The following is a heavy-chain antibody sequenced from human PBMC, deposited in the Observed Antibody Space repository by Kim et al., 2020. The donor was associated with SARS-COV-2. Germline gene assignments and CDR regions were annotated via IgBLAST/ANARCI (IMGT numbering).Heavy chain of an antibody. D-gene: IGHD4-17*01. CDR2: ISYDGSNK. Sequence: GGSLRLSCAASGFTFSSYAMHWVRQAPGKGLEWVAVISYDGSNKYYADSVKGRFTISRDNSKNTLYLQMNSLRAEDTAVYYCAREGNNVSYGDYTWFDPWGQGTLVTVSS. J-gene: IGHJ5*02. CDR3: AREGNNVSYGDYTWFDP. V-gene: IGHV3-30*04. CDR1: GFTFSSYA.